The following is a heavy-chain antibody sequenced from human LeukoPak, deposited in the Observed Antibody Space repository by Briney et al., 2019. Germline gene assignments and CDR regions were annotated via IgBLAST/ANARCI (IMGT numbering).Heavy chain of an antibody. Sequence: SETLSLTCTVSGGSISSSTYYWGWIRQPPGKGLEWIGSIYYSGSSYHNPSLKSRVTISVDRSKNQFSLKLSSVTAADTAVYYCARDSKQLDPWGQGTLVTVSS. CDR3: ARDSKQLDP. V-gene: IGHV4-39*07. CDR1: GGSISSSTYY. CDR2: IYYSGSS. J-gene: IGHJ5*02. D-gene: IGHD6-13*01.